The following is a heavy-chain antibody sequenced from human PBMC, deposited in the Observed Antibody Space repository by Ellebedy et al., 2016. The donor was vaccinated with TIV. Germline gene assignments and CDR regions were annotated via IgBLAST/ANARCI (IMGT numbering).Heavy chain of an antibody. CDR2: INPNTGGT. D-gene: IGHD3-16*01. V-gene: IGHV1-2*02. J-gene: IGHJ5*02. CDR1: GYTFNDYY. CDR3: ARDRDGGSGWFDP. Sequence: ASVKASCKASGYTFNDYYIHWVRQAPGQGLEWMGYINPNTGGTNYAQQFQGRVTMTRDTSISTVYMELNRLRSDDTAIYYCARDRDGGSGWFDPWGQGTLVTVSS.